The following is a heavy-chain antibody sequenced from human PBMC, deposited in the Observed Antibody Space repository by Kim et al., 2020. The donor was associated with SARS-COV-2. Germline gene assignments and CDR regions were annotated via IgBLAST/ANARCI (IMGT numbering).Heavy chain of an antibody. Sequence: GGSLRLSCAASGFTFSSYGMHWVRQAPGKGLEWVAVIWYDGSNKYYADSVKGRFTISRDNSKNTLYLQMNSLRAEDTAVYYCAKDTCSSTSCPRPHLGGMDVWGQGTTVTVSS. D-gene: IGHD2-2*01. J-gene: IGHJ6*02. CDR1: GFTFSSYG. CDR3: AKDTCSSTSCPRPHLGGMDV. CDR2: IWYDGSNK. V-gene: IGHV3-33*06.